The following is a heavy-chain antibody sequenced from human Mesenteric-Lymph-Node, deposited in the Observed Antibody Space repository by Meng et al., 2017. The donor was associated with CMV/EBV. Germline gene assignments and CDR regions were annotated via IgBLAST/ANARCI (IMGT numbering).Heavy chain of an antibody. V-gene: IGHV1-69*01. CDR3: ARSGRTYYYGSGSYYNGNWFDP. CDR2: IIPIFGRT. Sequence: YVLSWVRQAPGPGLEWVGGIIPIFGRTNYAQKFQDRVTITVDESTTTAYMELTSLRSEDTAVYYCARSGRTYYYGSGSYYNGNWFDPWGPGTLVTVSS. CDR1: YV. J-gene: IGHJ5*02. D-gene: IGHD3-10*01.